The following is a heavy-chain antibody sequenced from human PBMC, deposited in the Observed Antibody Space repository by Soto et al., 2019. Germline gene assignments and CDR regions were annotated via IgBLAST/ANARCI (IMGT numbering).Heavy chain of an antibody. CDR3: ARGVAGSGFDL. CDR2: TYYRSNWRH. CDR1: GDSVSSNTAA. J-gene: IGHJ4*02. Sequence: SQTLSLTCAISGDSVSSNTAAWNWIRSSPSRGLEWLGRTYYRSNWRHDYAVSVKSRITVNPDTSKNHFSLQLNSVTPDDTSVYYCARGVAGSGFDLWGQGTLVTVSS. V-gene: IGHV6-1*01. D-gene: IGHD6-19*01.